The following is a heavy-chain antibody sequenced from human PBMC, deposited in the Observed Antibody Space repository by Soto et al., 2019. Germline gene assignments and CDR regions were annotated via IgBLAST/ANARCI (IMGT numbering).Heavy chain of an antibody. J-gene: IGHJ5*02. V-gene: IGHV1-18*01. CDR1: GFSLTNYA. CDR2: ITAYNGNT. D-gene: IGHD5-18*01. Sequence: QVQLVQSGLEVKTPGASVKVSCKASGFSLTNYAISWVRQAPGQGLEWMGWITAYNGNTNYPQKLQGRVTMTTDTSTNTAYMELRSLRSDDTAVYYCARDWWGVDKPISTNWFDPWGQGTLVTVSS. CDR3: ARDWWGVDKPISTNWFDP.